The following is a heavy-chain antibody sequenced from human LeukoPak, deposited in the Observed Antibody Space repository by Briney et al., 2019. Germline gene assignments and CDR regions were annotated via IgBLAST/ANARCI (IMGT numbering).Heavy chain of an antibody. V-gene: IGHV3-21*01. CDR1: GFTFSSYT. CDR3: ARHVVAVGFDY. J-gene: IGHJ4*02. Sequence: GGSLRLSCAASGFTFSSYTMSWVRQAPGKGLEWVSSIPSSSSYIYYADSVKGRFTISRDNAKNSLCLQMNSLRAEDTAVYYCARHVVAVGFDYWGQGTLVTVSS. CDR2: IPSSSSYI. D-gene: IGHD3-22*01.